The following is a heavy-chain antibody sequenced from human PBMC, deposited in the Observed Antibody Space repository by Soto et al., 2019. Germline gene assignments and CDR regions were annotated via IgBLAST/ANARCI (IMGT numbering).Heavy chain of an antibody. CDR3: AIDTLYGAHLYGLDV. CDR2: ISAYNGNT. CDR1: GYTFTSYG. D-gene: IGHD2-8*01. V-gene: IGHV1-18*01. J-gene: IGHJ6*02. Sequence: ASVKVSCKASGYTFTSYGISWVRQAPGQGLEWMGWISAYNGNTNYAQKLQGRVTMTTDTSTSTAYMELRSLRSDDTAVYYCAIDTLYGAHLYGLDVPAQGTTVTVSS.